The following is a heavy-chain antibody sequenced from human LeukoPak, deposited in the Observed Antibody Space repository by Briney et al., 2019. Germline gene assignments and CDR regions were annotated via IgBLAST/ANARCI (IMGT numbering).Heavy chain of an antibody. J-gene: IGHJ4*02. D-gene: IGHD1-26*01. CDR2: ISSSSSTT. CDR3: AKEYSGSFSPFPSYFDY. V-gene: IGHV3-48*01. CDR1: GFTFSSYS. Sequence: GGSLRLSCAASGFTFSSYSMNWVRQAPGKGLEWVSYISSSSSTTYYADFVKGRFTISRDNSKNTLYLQMNSLRAEDTAVYYCAKEYSGSFSPFPSYFDYWGQGTLVTVSS.